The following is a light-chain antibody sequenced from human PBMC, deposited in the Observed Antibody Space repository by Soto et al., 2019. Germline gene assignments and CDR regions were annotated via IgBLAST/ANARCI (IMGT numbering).Light chain of an antibody. Sequence: DIPMTQSPSALSASVGDRVTITCRASQSISSSLAWYQQKPGKAPKLLIYKASSSESGVPSRFSGSGSGTEFTLTINSLQPDDFATYYCQQYKSYSPYTFGQGTKLEIK. V-gene: IGKV1-5*03. CDR1: QSISSS. J-gene: IGKJ2*01. CDR3: QQYKSYSPYT. CDR2: KAS.